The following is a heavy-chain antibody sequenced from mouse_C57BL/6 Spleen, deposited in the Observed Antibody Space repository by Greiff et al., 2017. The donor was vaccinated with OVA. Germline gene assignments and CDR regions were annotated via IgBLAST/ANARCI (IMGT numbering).Heavy chain of an antibody. J-gene: IGHJ1*03. V-gene: IGHV5-4*01. Sequence: DVKLVESGGGLVKPGGSLKLSCAASGFTFSSYAMSWVRQTPEKRLEWVATISDGGSYTYYPDNVKGRFTISRDNAKNNLYLQMSHLKSEDTAMYYCARDEGVVAPYWYFDVWGTGTTVTVSS. D-gene: IGHD1-1*01. CDR2: ISDGGSYT. CDR3: ARDEGVVAPYWYFDV. CDR1: GFTFSSYA.